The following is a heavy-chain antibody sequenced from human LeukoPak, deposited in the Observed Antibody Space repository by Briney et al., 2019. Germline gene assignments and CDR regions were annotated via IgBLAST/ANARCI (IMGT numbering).Heavy chain of an antibody. D-gene: IGHD3-3*01. J-gene: IGHJ5*02. Sequence: ASVKVSCKASGYTFTSYDINWVRQATGQGLEWMGWMNPNSGNTGYAQKFQGRVTMTRNTSISTAYMELSSLRSEDTAVYYCASDTYDFWSGYPSPLNWFDAWGQGTLVTVSS. CDR2: MNPNSGNT. V-gene: IGHV1-8*01. CDR3: ASDTYDFWSGYPSPLNWFDA. CDR1: GYTFTSYD.